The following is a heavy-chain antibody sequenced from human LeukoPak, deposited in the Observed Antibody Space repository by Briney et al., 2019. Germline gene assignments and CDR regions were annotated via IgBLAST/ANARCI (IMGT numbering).Heavy chain of an antibody. CDR1: GFTFSSYG. J-gene: IGHJ4*02. CDR2: ISYDGSNK. CDR3: AKDKTSVAGTWGYFDY. Sequence: GGSLRLSCAASGFTFSSYGMHWVRQAPGKGLEWVAVISYDGSNKYYADSVKGRFTISSDNSKNTLYLQMNSLRAEDTAVYYCAKDKTSVAGTWGYFDYWGQGTLVTVSS. D-gene: IGHD6-19*01. V-gene: IGHV3-30*18.